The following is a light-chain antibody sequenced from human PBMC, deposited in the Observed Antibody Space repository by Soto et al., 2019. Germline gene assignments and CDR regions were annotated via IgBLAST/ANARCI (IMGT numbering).Light chain of an antibody. J-gene: IGLJ3*02. Sequence: QSVLTQPPSASGTPGQRVTISCSGSGSNIGSNYVFWYQHLPGTAPKLLIYSHNLRPSGVPDRFSGSTSGTSASLAISGLRSEDEGYYHGAAWDDSLSGVVFGGGTKLTVL. V-gene: IGLV1-47*02. CDR1: GSNIGSNY. CDR3: AAWDDSLSGVV. CDR2: SHN.